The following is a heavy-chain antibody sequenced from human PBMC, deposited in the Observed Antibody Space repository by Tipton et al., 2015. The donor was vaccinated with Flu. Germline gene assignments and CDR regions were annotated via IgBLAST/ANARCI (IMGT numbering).Heavy chain of an antibody. D-gene: IGHD3-9*01. CDR3: ARANYDILTGYPWGSVGWFDP. Sequence: TLSLACTVSGGSISSYYWSWIRQPPGKGLEWIGYIYYSGSTNYNPSLKSRVTISVDTSKNQFSLKLGSVTAADTAVYYCARANYDILTGYPWGSVGWFDPWGQGTLVTVSS. V-gene: IGHV4-59*01. CDR2: IYYSGST. J-gene: IGHJ5*02. CDR1: GGSISSYY.